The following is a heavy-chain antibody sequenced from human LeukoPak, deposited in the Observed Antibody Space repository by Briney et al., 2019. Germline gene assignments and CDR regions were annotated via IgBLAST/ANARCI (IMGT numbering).Heavy chain of an antibody. CDR1: GFTFSSYA. CDR2: ISGSGGST. J-gene: IGHJ5*02. V-gene: IGHV3-23*01. D-gene: IGHD2-2*01. Sequence: GGSLRLSCAASGFTFSSYAMSWVRQAPGKGLEWVSAISGSGGSTYYADSVKGRFTISRDNSKNTLYLQMNSLRAEDTAVYYCAKVPIVVVPAASNWFDPWGQGTLVTVSS. CDR3: AKVPIVVVPAASNWFDP.